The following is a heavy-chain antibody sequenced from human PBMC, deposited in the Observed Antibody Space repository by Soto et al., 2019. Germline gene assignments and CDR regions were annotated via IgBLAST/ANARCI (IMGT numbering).Heavy chain of an antibody. D-gene: IGHD5-12*01. V-gene: IGHV3-7*01. Sequence: DSVRGRFTISRDNAKNSLYLQMNNLRAEDTAVYYCASGVRDGYNRFDPWGQGILVTVSS. CDR3: ASGVRDGYNRFDP. J-gene: IGHJ5*02.